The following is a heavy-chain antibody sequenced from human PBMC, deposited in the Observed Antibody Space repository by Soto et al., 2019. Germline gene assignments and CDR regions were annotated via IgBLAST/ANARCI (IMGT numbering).Heavy chain of an antibody. CDR2: TYYRSKWYN. J-gene: IGHJ6*02. Sequence: QSPTLSLTCAISGDSVSSNSAAWNWIRQSPSRGLEWLGRTYYRSKWYNDYAVSVKSRITINPDTSKNQFSLQLNSVTPEDTAVYYCAREEEAVAGSSYYYYGMDVWGQGTTVTVSS. CDR3: AREEEAVAGSSYYYYGMDV. D-gene: IGHD6-19*01. CDR1: GDSVSSNSAA. V-gene: IGHV6-1*01.